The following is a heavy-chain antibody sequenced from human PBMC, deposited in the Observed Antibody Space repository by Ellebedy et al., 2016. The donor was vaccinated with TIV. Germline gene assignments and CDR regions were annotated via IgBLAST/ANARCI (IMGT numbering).Heavy chain of an antibody. V-gene: IGHV2-70*11. CDR1: GGSIRNYY. J-gene: IGHJ4*02. D-gene: IGHD5-12*01. Sequence: TLSLTCTVSGGSIRNYYWTWIRQPPGKALEWLARIDWDDDKYYSTSLKTRLTISKDTSKNQVVLTMTNMDPVDTATYYCARIKGGYMGYAIDYWGQGTLVTVSS. CDR3: ARIKGGYMGYAIDY. CDR2: IDWDDDK.